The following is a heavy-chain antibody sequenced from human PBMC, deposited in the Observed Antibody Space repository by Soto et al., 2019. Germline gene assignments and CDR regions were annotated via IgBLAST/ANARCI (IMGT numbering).Heavy chain of an antibody. CDR1: GFTFSDYY. J-gene: IGHJ6*02. CDR3: ARDRAVLRFLEWLGTLGGMDV. Sequence: KPGGSLRLSCAASGFTFSDYYMSWIRQAPGKGLEWVSYISSSGSTIYYADSVKGRFTISRDNAKNSLYLQMNSLRAEDTAVYYCARDRAVLRFLEWLGTLGGMDVWGQGTTVTVSS. CDR2: ISSSGSTI. D-gene: IGHD3-3*01. V-gene: IGHV3-11*01.